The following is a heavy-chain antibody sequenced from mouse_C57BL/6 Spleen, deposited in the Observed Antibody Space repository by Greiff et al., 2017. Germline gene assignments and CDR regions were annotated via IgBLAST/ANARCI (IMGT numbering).Heavy chain of an antibody. CDR3: ARWGKDYDFAWFAY. J-gene: IGHJ3*01. V-gene: IGHV1-64*01. Sequence: VQLQQPGAELVKPGASVKLSCKASGYTFTSYWMHWVKQRPGQGLEWIGMIHPNSGSTNYNEKFKSKATLTVDKSSSTAYMQRSSLTSEDSAVYYCARWGKDYDFAWFAYWGQGTLVTVSA. D-gene: IGHD2-4*01. CDR1: GYTFTSYW. CDR2: IHPNSGST.